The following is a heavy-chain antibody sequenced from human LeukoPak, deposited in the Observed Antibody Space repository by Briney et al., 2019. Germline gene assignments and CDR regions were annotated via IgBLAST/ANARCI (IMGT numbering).Heavy chain of an antibody. CDR2: ISWNSGSI. CDR3: ARDWNTATTGDAERFDF. V-gene: IGHV3-9*01. D-gene: IGHD1-1*01. CDR1: GFTFDDYA. Sequence: GGSLRLSCAASGFTFDDYAMHWVRQAPGKGLEWVSGISWNSGSIGYADSVKGRFTISRDNAKNSLYLQMSSLRAEDTAVYYCARDWNTATTGDAERFDFWGQGTLVTVSS. J-gene: IGHJ4*02.